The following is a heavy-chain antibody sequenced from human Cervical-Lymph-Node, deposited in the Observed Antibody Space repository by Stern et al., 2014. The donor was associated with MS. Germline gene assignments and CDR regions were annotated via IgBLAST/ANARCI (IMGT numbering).Heavy chain of an antibody. CDR3: ARPRGREAASALDY. V-gene: IGHV1-69*09. Sequence: QVQLGQSGAEVKKPGSSVRVSCKASGGTFNTYTVYWVRQAPGQGLEWMGKIIPMLDLPVYAQRVQGRATITLDKSTSTAYIDLNSLTSEDTAVYYCARPRGREAASALDYWGQGTLVTVSS. D-gene: IGHD1-26*01. CDR1: GGTFNTYT. J-gene: IGHJ4*02. CDR2: IIPMLDLP.